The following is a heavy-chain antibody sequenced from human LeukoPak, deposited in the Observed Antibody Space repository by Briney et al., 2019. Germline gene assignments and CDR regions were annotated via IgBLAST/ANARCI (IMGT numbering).Heavy chain of an antibody. CDR3: ARRRSGWYLVDY. J-gene: IGHJ4*02. V-gene: IGHV4-39*01. CDR1: GGSISSSSYY. Sequence: SETLSLTCTVYGGSISSSSYYWGWIRQPPGKGLEWIGSIYYSGSTYYNPSLKSRVTISVDTSKNQFSLKLSSVTAADTAVYYCARRRSGWYLVDYWGQGTLVTVSS. CDR2: IYYSGST. D-gene: IGHD6-19*01.